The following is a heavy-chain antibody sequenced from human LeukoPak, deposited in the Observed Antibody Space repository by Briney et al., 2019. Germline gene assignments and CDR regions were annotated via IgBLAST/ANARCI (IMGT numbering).Heavy chain of an antibody. Sequence: GASVKVSCKASGYTFTSYDINWVRQATGQGLEWMGWMNPNSGNTGYAQKFQGRVTITRNTSISIAYMELSSLRSEDTAVYYCASTLWSGNTNWFDPWGQGTLVTVSS. V-gene: IGHV1-8*03. J-gene: IGHJ5*02. CDR1: GYTFTSYD. CDR3: ASTLWSGNTNWFDP. D-gene: IGHD3-3*01. CDR2: MNPNSGNT.